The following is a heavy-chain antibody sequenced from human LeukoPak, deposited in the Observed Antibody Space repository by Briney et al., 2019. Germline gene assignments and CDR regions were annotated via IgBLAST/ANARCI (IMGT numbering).Heavy chain of an antibody. CDR1: GYTFTGYY. J-gene: IGHJ4*02. D-gene: IGHD5-18*01. CDR2: INPNSGGT. CDR3: AKTSEIQLWPSYVDY. Sequence: ASVKVSCKASGYTFTGYYMHWVRQAPGQGLEWMGWINPNSGGTNYAQKFQGRVTMTRDTSISTAYMDLSRLRSDDTAVHYCAKTSEIQLWPSYVDYWGQGTLVTVSS. V-gene: IGHV1-2*02.